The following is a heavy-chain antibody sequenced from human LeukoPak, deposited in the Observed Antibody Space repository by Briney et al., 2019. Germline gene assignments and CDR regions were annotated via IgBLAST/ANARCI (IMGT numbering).Heavy chain of an antibody. CDR3: ARGQAYYYDSSGYSNFDY. CDR1: GFTFSSYS. V-gene: IGHV3-48*04. CDR2: ISSSISTI. D-gene: IGHD3-22*01. J-gene: IGHJ4*02. Sequence: GGSLRLSCAASGFTFSSYSMNWVRQAPGKGLEWVSYISSSISTIYYADSVKGRFNISRDNAKNSLYLQMHSLSAEDTAVYYCARGQAYYYDSSGYSNFDYWGQGTLVTVSS.